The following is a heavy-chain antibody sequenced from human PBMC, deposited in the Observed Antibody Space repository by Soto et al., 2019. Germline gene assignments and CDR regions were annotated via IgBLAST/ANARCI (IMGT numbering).Heavy chain of an antibody. J-gene: IGHJ5*02. Sequence: QVQLQESGPGLVKPSETLSLTCTVSGDSISGGASFWSWIRQPPGKGLEWFANVYYSGSSYYNPSLKSRLTISVDTTKNQFSLQLKSMTAADTAVYYCAKLSCTSSTCYFPGWFDPLGQGTLVTVSS. CDR1: GDSISGGASF. V-gene: IGHV4-31*03. CDR3: AKLSCTSSTCYFPGWFDP. D-gene: IGHD2-2*01. CDR2: VYYSGSS.